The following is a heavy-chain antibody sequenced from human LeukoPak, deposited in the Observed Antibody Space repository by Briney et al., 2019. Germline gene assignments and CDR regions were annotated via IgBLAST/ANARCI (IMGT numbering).Heavy chain of an antibody. CDR1: GFTFSSYA. CDR2: ISGSGGST. CDR3: ASSIGDVYYYYGMDV. V-gene: IGHV3-23*01. D-gene: IGHD2/OR15-2a*01. Sequence: GGSLRLSCAASGFTFSSYAMSWVRQAPGKGLEWVSAISGSGGSTYYADSVKGRFTISRDNSKNTLYLQMNSLRAEDTAVYYCASSIGDVYYYYGMDVWGQGTTVTVSS. J-gene: IGHJ6*02.